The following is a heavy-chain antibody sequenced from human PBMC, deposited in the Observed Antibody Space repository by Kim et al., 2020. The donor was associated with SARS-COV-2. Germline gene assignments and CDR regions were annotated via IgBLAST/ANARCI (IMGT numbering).Heavy chain of an antibody. Sequence: GGSLRLSCAASGFTFSSYAMHWVRQAPGKGLEWVAVIWYDGSNKYYADSVKGRFTISRDNSKNTLYLQMNSLRAEDTAVYYCAKDCLGNYVWGSYRYTPGTYGMDVWGQGTTVTVSS. D-gene: IGHD3-16*02. CDR3: AKDCLGNYVWGSYRYTPGTYGMDV. V-gene: IGHV3-33*06. CDR1: GFTFSSYA. CDR2: IWYDGSNK. J-gene: IGHJ6*02.